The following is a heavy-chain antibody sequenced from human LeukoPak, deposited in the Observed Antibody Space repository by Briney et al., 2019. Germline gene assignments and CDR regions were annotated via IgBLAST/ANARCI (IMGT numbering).Heavy chain of an antibody. CDR3: ANHRWGYGMDV. CDR2: IKQDGSEK. V-gene: IGHV3-7*01. Sequence: GGSLRLSCSASGFTFSGYWINWVRQAPGKGLEWVAKIKQDGSEKYYVDSVKGRFTISRDNAKNSLYLQLNSLRAEYTGVYYCANHRWGYGMDVWGRGTTVTVSS. D-gene: IGHD3-16*01. CDR1: GFTFSGYW. J-gene: IGHJ6*01.